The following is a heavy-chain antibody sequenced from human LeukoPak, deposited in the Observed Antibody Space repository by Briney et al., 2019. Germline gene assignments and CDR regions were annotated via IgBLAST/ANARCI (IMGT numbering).Heavy chain of an antibody. V-gene: IGHV3-66*01. CDR3: ARVQVVDAFNV. J-gene: IGHJ3*01. CDR1: GFTVSSSY. D-gene: IGHD2-15*01. Sequence: GGSLRLSCAASGFTVSSSYMTWVRQAPGKGLEWVSVIFNGSSTYYADYVKGRFTISTDNTKNTLCLQMNSLRAEDTAVYYCARVQVVDAFNVWGQGTLVTVSS. CDR2: IFNGSST.